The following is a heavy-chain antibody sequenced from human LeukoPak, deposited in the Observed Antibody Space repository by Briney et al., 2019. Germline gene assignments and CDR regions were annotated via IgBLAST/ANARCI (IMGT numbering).Heavy chain of an antibody. D-gene: IGHD2-15*01. J-gene: IGHJ4*02. CDR2: ISGSGGST. Sequence: PGGSLRLSCAASGFSFSSYAMSWVRQAPGKGLEWVSAISGSGGSTYYADSVKGRFTISRDNSKNTLYLQMNSLRAEDTAVYYCAKVGLVVVAAFIDYWGQGTLVTVSS. CDR1: GFSFSSYA. V-gene: IGHV3-23*01. CDR3: AKVGLVVVAAFIDY.